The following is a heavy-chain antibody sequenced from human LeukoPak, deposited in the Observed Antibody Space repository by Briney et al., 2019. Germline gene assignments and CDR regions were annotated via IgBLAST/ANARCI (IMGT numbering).Heavy chain of an antibody. Sequence: EWIGSIYYSGSTNYNPSLKSRVTMSVDTSKNQFSLKLSSVTAADTAVYYCARMIARAFDIWGQGTMVTVSS. J-gene: IGHJ3*02. CDR3: ARMIARAFDI. D-gene: IGHD3-22*01. V-gene: IGHV4-39*07. CDR2: IYYSGST.